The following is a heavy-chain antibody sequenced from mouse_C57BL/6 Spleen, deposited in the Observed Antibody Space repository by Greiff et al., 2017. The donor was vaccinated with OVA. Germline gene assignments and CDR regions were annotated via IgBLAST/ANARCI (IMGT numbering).Heavy chain of an antibody. CDR3: ASSPYWDGDY. D-gene: IGHD4-1*01. V-gene: IGHV1-69*01. J-gene: IGHJ2*01. CDR1: GYTFTSYW. Sequence: QVQLQQPGAELVMPGASVKLSCKASGYTFTSYWMHWVKQRPGQGLEWIGEIDPSDSYTNYNQKFKGKSTLTVDKSSSTAYMQLISLTSEDSAVYYCASSPYWDGDYWGQGTTLTVSS. CDR2: IDPSDSYT.